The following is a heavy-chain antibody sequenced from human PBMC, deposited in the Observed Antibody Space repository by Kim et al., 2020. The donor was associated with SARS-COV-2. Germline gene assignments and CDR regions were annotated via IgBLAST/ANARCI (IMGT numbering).Heavy chain of an antibody. D-gene: IGHD3-22*01. Sequence: GGSLRLSCAASGFTFSCCAMHWVRQAPGKGLEWVAVIWFDGSNINYADSVKGRFTISRDNSKNTLYLQMNSLRAEDTAVYYCAREFDYYDTTALDYLDFWGQGALVTVSS. V-gene: IGHV3-33*01. J-gene: IGHJ4*02. CDR2: IWFDGSNI. CDR3: AREFDYYDTTALDYLDF. CDR1: GFTFSCCA.